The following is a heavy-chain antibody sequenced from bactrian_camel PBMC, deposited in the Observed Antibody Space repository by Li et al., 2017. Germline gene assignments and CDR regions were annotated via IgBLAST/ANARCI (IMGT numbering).Heavy chain of an antibody. CDR1: GDISSSYC. Sequence: QVQLVESGGGSVQSGGSLRLSCSGDISSSYCMGWSRQAPGKERELISSMRADGTTLHADSVAGRFTISRDNTENTLYLQMNNVKTEDTAVYYCAASVGYCSGSWWSSPNYWGQGTQVTVS. V-gene: IGHV3S53*01. J-gene: IGHJ4*01. CDR3: AASVGYCSGSWWSSPNY. CDR2: MRADGTT. D-gene: IGHD3*01.